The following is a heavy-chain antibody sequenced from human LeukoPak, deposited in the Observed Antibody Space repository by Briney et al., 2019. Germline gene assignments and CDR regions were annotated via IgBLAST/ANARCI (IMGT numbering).Heavy chain of an antibody. CDR3: ATRYYYDSSGYYRSFDY. V-gene: IGHV3-30*02. CDR1: GFTFSSYG. Sequence: PGGSLRLSCAASGFTFSSYGMHWVRQAPGKGLEWVAFIRYDGSNKYYADSVKGRFTISRDNSKNTLYLQMNSLRAEDAAVYYCATRYYYDSSGYYRSFDYWGQGTLVTVSS. J-gene: IGHJ4*02. D-gene: IGHD3-22*01. CDR2: IRYDGSNK.